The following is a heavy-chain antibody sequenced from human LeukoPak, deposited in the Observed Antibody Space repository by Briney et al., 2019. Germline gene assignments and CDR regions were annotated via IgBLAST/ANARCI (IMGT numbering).Heavy chain of an antibody. J-gene: IGHJ6*03. CDR2: ISYDGSNK. V-gene: IGHV3-30-3*01. CDR1: GFTFSSYA. D-gene: IGHD2-21*01. CDR3: ARIAYADEGMDV. Sequence: GRSLRLSCAASGFTFSSYAMHWVRQAPGKGLEWVAVISYDGSNKYYADSVKGRFTISRDNSKNTLYLQMNSLRAEETAVYYCARIAYADEGMDVWGKGTTVTVSS.